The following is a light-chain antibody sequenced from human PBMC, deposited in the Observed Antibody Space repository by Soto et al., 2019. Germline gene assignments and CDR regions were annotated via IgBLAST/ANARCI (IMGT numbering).Light chain of an antibody. J-gene: IGLJ1*01. CDR3: SSYTSSSTLV. CDR2: DVS. Sequence: SALTQPASVSGSPGQSITISCTGTSSDVGGYNYVSWYQQHPGKAPKPMIYDVSNRPSGVSNRFSGSKSGNTASLTISGLQAEDEADYYCSSYTSSSTLVFGTGTKVTVL. V-gene: IGLV2-14*01. CDR1: SSDVGGYNY.